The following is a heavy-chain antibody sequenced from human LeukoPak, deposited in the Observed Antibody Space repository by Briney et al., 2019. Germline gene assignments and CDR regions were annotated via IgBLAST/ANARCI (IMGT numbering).Heavy chain of an antibody. Sequence: PGGSLRLSCAASGFTVSSNFMSWVRQAPGKGLEWVSYISSSGKTIYYADSTKGRFTVSRDSAKNSLYLQMNSLRAEDTAVYYCATTSIAAAVPGCFDYWGQGTLVTVFS. J-gene: IGHJ4*02. CDR3: ATTSIAAAVPGCFDY. V-gene: IGHV3-48*04. CDR1: GFTVSSNF. CDR2: ISSSGKTI. D-gene: IGHD6-13*01.